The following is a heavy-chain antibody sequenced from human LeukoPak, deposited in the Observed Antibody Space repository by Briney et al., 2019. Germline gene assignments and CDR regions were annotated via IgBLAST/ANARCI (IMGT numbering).Heavy chain of an antibody. Sequence: SGPTLVEPIQTLTLTCAFSGFSLTTSKVGVGWIRQPPGKALEWLAVIYWDDDKRYSPSLKSRLTITKDTSKSQVGLTMTNMDPMDTGTYYCVHSRSRAQDSNRDCDYWGQGTLVTVSS. D-gene: IGHD3-22*01. J-gene: IGHJ4*02. CDR3: VHSRSRAQDSNRDCDY. CDR2: IYWDDDK. V-gene: IGHV2-5*02. CDR1: GFSLTTSKVG.